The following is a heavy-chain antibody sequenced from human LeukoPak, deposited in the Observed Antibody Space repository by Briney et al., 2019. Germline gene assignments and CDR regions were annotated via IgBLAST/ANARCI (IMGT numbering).Heavy chain of an antibody. CDR2: IIPIFGIA. CDR3: ASGYYYDSSGYDLESYFDY. D-gene: IGHD3-22*01. CDR1: GGTFSSYA. J-gene: IGHJ4*02. Sequence: SVKVSCTASGGTFSSYAISWVRQAPGQGLKWMGRIIPIFGIANYAQKFQGRVTITADKSTSTAYMELSSLRSEDTAVYYCASGYYYDSSGYDLESYFDYWGQGTLVTVSS. V-gene: IGHV1-69*04.